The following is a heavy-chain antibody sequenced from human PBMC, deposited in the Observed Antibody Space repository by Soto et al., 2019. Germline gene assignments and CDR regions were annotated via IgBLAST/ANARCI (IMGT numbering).Heavy chain of an antibody. D-gene: IGHD3-16*02. CDR1: GGTFSSYA. J-gene: IGHJ6*02. V-gene: IGHV1-69*13. Sequence: GASVKVSCKASGGTFSSYAISWVRQAPGQGLEWMGGIIPIFGTANHAQKFQGRVTITADESTSTAYMELSSLRSEDTAVYYCARDVRRYDYVWGSYRYSAGSGYGMDVWGQGTTVTVSS. CDR3: ARDVRRYDYVWGSYRYSAGSGYGMDV. CDR2: IIPIFGTA.